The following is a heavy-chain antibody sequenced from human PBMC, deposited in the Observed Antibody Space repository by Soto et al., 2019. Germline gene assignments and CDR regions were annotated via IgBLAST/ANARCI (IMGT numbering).Heavy chain of an antibody. J-gene: IGHJ4*02. Sequence: VKVSCKASGYTFTGYYMHWVRQAPGQGLEWMGWINPNSGGTNYAQKFQGRVTMTRDTSISTAYMELSRLRSDDTAVYYCARGGYYDSSGYYNQWGQGTLVTVSS. CDR2: INPNSGGT. V-gene: IGHV1-2*02. D-gene: IGHD3-22*01. CDR3: ARGGYYDSSGYYNQ. CDR1: GYTFTGYY.